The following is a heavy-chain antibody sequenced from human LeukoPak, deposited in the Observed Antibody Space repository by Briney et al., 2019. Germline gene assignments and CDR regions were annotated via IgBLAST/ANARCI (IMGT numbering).Heavy chain of an antibody. CDR1: GFTFSTYW. CDR2: INQDGGET. Sequence: GGSLRLSCAASGFTFSTYWMMWVRQAPGKGLEWVATINQDGGETYYVGYLKGRFTISRDNAKNSLYLQMNSLRVEDTAVYYCARENHATGDYWGPGTLVTVSS. V-gene: IGHV3-7*03. CDR3: ARENHATGDY. J-gene: IGHJ4*02.